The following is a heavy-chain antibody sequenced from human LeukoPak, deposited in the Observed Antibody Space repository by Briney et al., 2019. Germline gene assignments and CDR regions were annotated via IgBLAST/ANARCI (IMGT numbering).Heavy chain of an antibody. D-gene: IGHD3-22*01. CDR1: GASISSHY. V-gene: IGHV4-59*11. Sequence: SETLSLTCTVSGASISSHYWTWLRQPPGKALEWLGYIYHSGGTTYKPSLKSRVTISVDTSDNQVSLRLTSVTAADTAVYYCARVGSYDSSGYYFTDWGQGTPVTVSS. CDR2: IYHSGGT. J-gene: IGHJ4*02. CDR3: ARVGSYDSSGYYFTD.